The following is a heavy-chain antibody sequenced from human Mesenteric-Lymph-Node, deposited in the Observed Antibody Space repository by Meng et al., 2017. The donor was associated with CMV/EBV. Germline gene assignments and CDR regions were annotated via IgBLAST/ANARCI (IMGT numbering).Heavy chain of an antibody. CDR1: GFTFSDYY. CDR3: ARAGGSGYYYDHFDY. V-gene: IGHV3-11*01. CDR2: ISSSGSTV. Sequence: GESLKISCAASGFTFSDYYMSWIRQAPGKGLEWVSYISSSGSTVYYADSVKGRFTISRDNAKNSLNLQMNSLRAEDTAVYYCARAGGSGYYYDHFDYWGQGTLVTVSS. J-gene: IGHJ4*02. D-gene: IGHD3-22*01.